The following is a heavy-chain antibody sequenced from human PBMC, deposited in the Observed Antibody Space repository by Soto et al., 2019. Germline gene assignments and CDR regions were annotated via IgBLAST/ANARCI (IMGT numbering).Heavy chain of an antibody. D-gene: IGHD1-1*01. CDR2: IYYSGTT. CDR1: GGSISSSSYY. CDR3: ARQGRKKTVNYYYYMDV. J-gene: IGHJ6*03. Sequence: SETLSLTCTVSGGSISSSSYYWGWIRQPPGKGLEWIGNIYYSGTTYYNPSLKSRVTIYVDTSKNQFSLKLSSVTAADTAVYFCARQGRKKTVNYYYYMDVWGKGTTVTVSS. V-gene: IGHV4-39*01.